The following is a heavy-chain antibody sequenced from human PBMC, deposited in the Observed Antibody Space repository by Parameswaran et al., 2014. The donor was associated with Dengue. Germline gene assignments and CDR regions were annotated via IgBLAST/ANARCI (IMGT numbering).Heavy chain of an antibody. Sequence: PSVKVSCKASGYTFTSYGISWVRQAPGQGLEWMGWISAYNGNTNYAQKLQGRVTMTTDTSTSTAYMELRSLRSDDTAVYYCARETFVVVTAIPDAFDIWGQGTMVTVSS. CDR3: ARETFVVVTAIPDAFDI. J-gene: IGHJ3*02. CDR1: GYTFTSYG. V-gene: IGHV1-18*01. D-gene: IGHD2-21*02. CDR2: ISAYNGNT.